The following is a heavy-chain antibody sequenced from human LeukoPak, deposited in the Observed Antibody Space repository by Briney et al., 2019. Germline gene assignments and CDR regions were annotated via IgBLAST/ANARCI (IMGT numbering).Heavy chain of an antibody. J-gene: IGHJ4*02. V-gene: IGHV1-46*01. CDR3: ARYRSGWSYDY. D-gene: IGHD6-19*01. Sequence: ASVKVSCKASGYTFTSYYMHWVRQAPGQGLEWMGIINPSGGSTSYAQKFQGRVTITRDTSATTAYMELGSLRSEDTAVYYCARYRSGWSYDYWGQGTLVTVSS. CDR1: GYTFTSYY. CDR2: INPSGGST.